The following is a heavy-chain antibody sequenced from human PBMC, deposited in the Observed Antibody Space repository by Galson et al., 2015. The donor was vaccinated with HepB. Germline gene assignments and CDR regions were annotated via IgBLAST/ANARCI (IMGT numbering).Heavy chain of an antibody. V-gene: IGHV3-23*01. CDR1: GFTFSNSA. Sequence: SLRLSCAVPGFTFSNSAMSWVRRAPGRGLDWVSTIIPSSTYTYYADSVKGRFTISRDNSKNTLYLQMNNLRAEDTALYYCAKSTTFDYWGQGTLVTVSS. CDR2: IIPSSTYT. CDR3: AKSTTFDY. D-gene: IGHD1-1*01. J-gene: IGHJ4*02.